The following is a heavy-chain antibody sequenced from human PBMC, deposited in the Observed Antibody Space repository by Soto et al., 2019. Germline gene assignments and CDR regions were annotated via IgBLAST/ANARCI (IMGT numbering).Heavy chain of an antibody. CDR3: ARRRTEHSGSYWPPNYGMDV. CDR2: IIPIFGTA. V-gene: IGHV1-69*06. D-gene: IGHD1-26*01. J-gene: IGHJ6*02. Sequence: SVKVSCKASGGTFSSYATSWVRQAPGQGLEWMGGIIPIFGTANYAQKFQGRVTISVDTSKNQFSLKLSSVTAADTAVYYCARRRTEHSGSYWPPNYGMDVWGQGTTVTVSS. CDR1: GGTFSSYA.